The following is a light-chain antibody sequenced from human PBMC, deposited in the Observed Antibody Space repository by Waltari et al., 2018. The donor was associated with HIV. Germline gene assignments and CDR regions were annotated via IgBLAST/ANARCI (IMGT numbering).Light chain of an antibody. J-gene: IGKJ3*01. CDR2: GAS. CDR3: QQYKNWPFT. Sequence: VMTQSPATLSVSPAHRPTLSCKNSQRISTNLAWYQQKPGQVPRLLIYGASTRATGIPDRFSGSTSGKDFTLNISSLQSEDSAVYYCQQYKNWPFTFGPGTRVEIK. CDR1: QRISTN. V-gene: IGKV3-15*01.